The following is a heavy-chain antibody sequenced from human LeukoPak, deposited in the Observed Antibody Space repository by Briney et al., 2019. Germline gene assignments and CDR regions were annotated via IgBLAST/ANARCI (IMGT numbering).Heavy chain of an antibody. CDR1: GFAVSGNY. J-gene: IGHJ4*02. CDR2: YDAGGNT. CDR3: LKAYFVSGSYHNSSDY. Sequence: GGSLRLSCAASGFAVSGNYMNWVRQAPGKGLEWVSGYDAGGNTYYADSLKGRFTISRDTSTNTMYLQMNSLRTEDTAVYYCLKAYFVSGSYHNSSDYWGLGTLVTVSS. V-gene: IGHV3-66*01. D-gene: IGHD3-10*01.